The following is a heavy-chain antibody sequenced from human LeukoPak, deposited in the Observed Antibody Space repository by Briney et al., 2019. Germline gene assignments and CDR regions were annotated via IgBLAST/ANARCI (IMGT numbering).Heavy chain of an antibody. CDR1: GYTFTGYY. CDR2: INPNSGGT. Sequence: DSVKVSCKASGYTFTGYYMHWVRQAPGQGLEWVGWINPNSGGTNYAQKFQGRVTMTRDTSISTAYLELSRLRSDDTAVYYCARERGDGYAFDFWGQGTLVTV. CDR3: ARERGDGYAFDF. D-gene: IGHD5-24*01. J-gene: IGHJ4*02. V-gene: IGHV1-2*02.